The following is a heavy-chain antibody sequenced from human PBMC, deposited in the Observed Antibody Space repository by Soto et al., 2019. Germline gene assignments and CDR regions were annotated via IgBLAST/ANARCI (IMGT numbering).Heavy chain of an antibody. CDR1: GFTFSLYS. J-gene: IGHJ4*02. V-gene: IGHV3-21*01. Sequence: GGSLRLSCAASGFTFSLYSMIWVRQAPGKGLEWVASITSSSSYIYYEDSLKGRFTISRDNAKNSLFLQLDSLRAEDTAVYFCVRARSTDSSPDYWGQGTLVTVSS. CDR3: VRARSTDSSPDY. D-gene: IGHD6-19*01. CDR2: ITSSSSYI.